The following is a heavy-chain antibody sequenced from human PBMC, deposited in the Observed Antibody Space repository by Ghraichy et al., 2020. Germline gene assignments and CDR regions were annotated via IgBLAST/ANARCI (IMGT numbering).Heavy chain of an antibody. CDR3: ARGHILTGYYFDY. D-gene: IGHD3-9*01. J-gene: IGHJ4*02. CDR2: INPNSGGT. CDR1: GYTFTGYY. Sequence: ASVKVSCKASGYTFTGYYMHWVRQAPGQGLEWMGWINPNSGGTNYAQKFQGRVTMTRDTSISTAYMELSRLRSDDTAVYYCARGHILTGYYFDYWGQGTLVTVSS. V-gene: IGHV1-2*02.